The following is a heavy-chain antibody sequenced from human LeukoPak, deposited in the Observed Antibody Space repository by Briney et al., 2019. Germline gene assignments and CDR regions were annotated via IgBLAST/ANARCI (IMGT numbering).Heavy chain of an antibody. D-gene: IGHD5-24*01. CDR1: GYTFTSYD. V-gene: IGHV1-8*01. J-gene: IGHJ5*02. CDR2: MNPNSGNT. Sequence: GASVKVSCKASGYTFTSYDINWVRQATGQGLEWMGWMNPNSGNTGYAQKFQGRVTMTRNTSISAAYMELSSLRSEDTAVYYYARDTRRDGYNSDNWFDPWGQGTLVTVSS. CDR3: ARDTRRDGYNSDNWFDP.